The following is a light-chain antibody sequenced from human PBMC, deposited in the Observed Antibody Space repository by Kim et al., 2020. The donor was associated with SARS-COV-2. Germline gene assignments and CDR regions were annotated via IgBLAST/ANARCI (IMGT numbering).Light chain of an antibody. Sequence: VTSSCTGGSSNSGAGYDVHWYQQVPGTAPKLLSYGNSNRPSGVPDRFSGSKSGTSASLAITGLQAEDEADYYCQSYDSSLSGWVFGGGTQLTVL. CDR3: QSYDSSLSGWV. CDR1: SSNSGAGYD. J-gene: IGLJ3*02. V-gene: IGLV1-40*01. CDR2: GNS.